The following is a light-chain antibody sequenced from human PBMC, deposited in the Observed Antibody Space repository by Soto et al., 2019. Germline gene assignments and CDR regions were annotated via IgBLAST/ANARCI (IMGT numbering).Light chain of an antibody. CDR3: ATWDDSLSGVV. V-gene: IGLV1-47*02. CDR2: GNS. CDR1: SFNIGSNY. J-gene: IGLJ2*01. Sequence: QPVLTQPPSASGAPGQRVTISCSGRSFNIGSNYVHWYQQLPGTAPKLLIHGNSQRPSGVPDRFSGSKSGTSASLAISGLRSEDEADYYCATWDDSLSGVVFGGGTKLTVL.